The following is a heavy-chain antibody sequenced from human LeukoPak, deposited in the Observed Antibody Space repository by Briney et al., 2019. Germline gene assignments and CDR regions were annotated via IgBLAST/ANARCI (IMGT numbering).Heavy chain of an antibody. V-gene: IGHV1-8*01. CDR2: MNTNSGNT. D-gene: IGHD4/OR15-4a*01. J-gene: IGHJ4*02. Sequence: GASVKVSCKASGYTFTSYDINWVRQATGQGLEWMGWMNTNSGNTGYAQKFQGRVTMTRNTSISTAYMELSSLRSEDTAVYYCARRLEPLDYGGDYWGQGTLVTVSS. CDR1: GYTFTSYD. CDR3: ARRLEPLDYGGDY.